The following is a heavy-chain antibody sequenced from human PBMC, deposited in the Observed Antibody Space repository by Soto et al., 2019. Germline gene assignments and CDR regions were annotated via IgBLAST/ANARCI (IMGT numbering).Heavy chain of an antibody. CDR3: ARVWYYDSSGYYAFDY. J-gene: IGHJ4*02. V-gene: IGHV1-18*01. CDR1: GDGFSNYG. D-gene: IGHD3-22*01. CDR2: ISAYDGQT. Sequence: ASVKVSCKASGDGFSNYGFSWVRQAPGQGLEWMEWISAYDGQTNYTKKFQSRVTMTTDTSSCTAYMELRSLRSDDTAVYYCARVWYYDSSGYYAFDYWGLGTLVTVSS.